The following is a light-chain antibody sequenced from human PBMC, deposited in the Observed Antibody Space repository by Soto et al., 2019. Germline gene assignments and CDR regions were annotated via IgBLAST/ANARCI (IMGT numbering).Light chain of an antibody. V-gene: IGKV1-5*01. CDR2: DAS. J-gene: IGKJ1*01. CDR3: QHLRT. Sequence: DIQVTQSPSTLSASVGDRVTITCRASPSVSSWLAWYQQKPGKAPKLLIFDASSLESGVPSRFSGSGSGTEFTLTISSLQPDDSATYYCQHLRTFGQGTKVDIK. CDR1: PSVSSW.